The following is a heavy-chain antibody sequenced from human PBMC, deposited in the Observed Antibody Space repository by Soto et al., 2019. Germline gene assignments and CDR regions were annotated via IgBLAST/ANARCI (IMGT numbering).Heavy chain of an antibody. CDR1: GGTFSSYA. CDR3: ARVIRGAYYNSPLDT. V-gene: IGHV1-69*13. D-gene: IGHD3-10*01. Sequence: ASVKVSCKASGGTFSSYAISWVRQAPGQGLEWMGGIIPIFGTANYAQKFQGRVTITADESTSTAYMELSSLRSDDTAVYYCARVIRGAYYNSPLDTWGQGTVVTVSS. J-gene: IGHJ5*02. CDR2: IIPIFGTA.